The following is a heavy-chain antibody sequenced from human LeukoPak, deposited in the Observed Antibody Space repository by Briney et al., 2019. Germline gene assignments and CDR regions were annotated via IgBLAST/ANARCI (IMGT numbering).Heavy chain of an antibody. Sequence: SETLSLTCTVSGGSISSSSYYWGWIRQPPGKGLEWIGSIYYSGSTYYNPSLKSRVTISVDTSKNQSSLKLSSVTAADTAVYYCARDLSSGWYRGFGYWGQGTLVTVSS. CDR1: GGSISSSSYY. CDR3: ARDLSSGWYRGFGY. J-gene: IGHJ4*02. V-gene: IGHV4-39*07. D-gene: IGHD6-19*01. CDR2: IYYSGST.